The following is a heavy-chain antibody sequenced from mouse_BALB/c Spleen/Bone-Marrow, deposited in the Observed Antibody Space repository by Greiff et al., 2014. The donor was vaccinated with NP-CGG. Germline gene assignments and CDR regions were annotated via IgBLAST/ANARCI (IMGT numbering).Heavy chain of an antibody. CDR3: ARGRWYY. V-gene: IGHV1-22*01. D-gene: IGHD2-3*01. CDR1: GYTFTDYT. CDR2: VNPNIGGT. J-gene: IGHJ2*01. Sequence: EVMLVESGPELVKPGASVKISCKTSGYTFTDYTLHWVKQSHGKSLEWIGGVNPNIGGTSYNQKFKGKASLTVNKSSTTAYMELRSLTSEDSAVYYCARGRWYYWGRGTTLTVSS.